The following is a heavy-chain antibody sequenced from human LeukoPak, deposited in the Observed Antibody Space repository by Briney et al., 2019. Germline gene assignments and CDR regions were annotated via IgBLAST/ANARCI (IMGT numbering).Heavy chain of an antibody. D-gene: IGHD3-16*01. CDR3: ARGPWGNFDY. J-gene: IGHJ4*02. CDR1: GGSISSSD. CDR2: IYYSGST. Sequence: PSETLSLTCTVSGGSISSSDWSWIRQPPGKGPEWIGYIYYSGSTNYNPSLKSRRTISVDTSKNQFSLKLSSVTAADTAVYYCARGPWGNFDYWGQGTLVTVSS. V-gene: IGHV4-59*01.